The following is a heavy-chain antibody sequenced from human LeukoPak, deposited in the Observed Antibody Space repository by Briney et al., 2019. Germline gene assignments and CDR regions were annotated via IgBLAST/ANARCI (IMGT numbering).Heavy chain of an antibody. Sequence: GGSLRPSCAASGFTFSSYGMHWVRQAPGKGLEWVAFIRYDGSNKYYADSVKGRFTISRDNSKNTLYLQMNSLRAEDTAVYYCAKVAVYYYDSSGYYPFDYWGQGTLVTVSS. D-gene: IGHD3-22*01. J-gene: IGHJ4*02. CDR3: AKVAVYYYDSSGYYPFDY. CDR1: GFTFSSYG. V-gene: IGHV3-30*02. CDR2: IRYDGSNK.